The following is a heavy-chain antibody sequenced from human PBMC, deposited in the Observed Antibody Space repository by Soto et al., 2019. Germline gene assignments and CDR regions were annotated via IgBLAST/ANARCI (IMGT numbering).Heavy chain of an antibody. CDR2: IRSKAYGGTT. D-gene: IGHD1-26*01. CDR1: GFTFGDYA. CDR3: TRKWDRGRIYYYYGMDV. Sequence: GGSLRPSCTASGFTFGDYAMSWVRQAPGKGLEWVGFIRSKAYGGTTEYAASVKGRFTISRDDSKSIAYLQMNSLKTEDTAVYYCTRKWDRGRIYYYYGMDVWGQGTTVTVSS. J-gene: IGHJ6*02. V-gene: IGHV3-49*04.